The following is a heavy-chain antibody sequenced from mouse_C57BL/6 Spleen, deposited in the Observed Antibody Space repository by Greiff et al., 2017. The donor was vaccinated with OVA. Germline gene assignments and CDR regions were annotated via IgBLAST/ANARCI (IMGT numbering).Heavy chain of an antibody. D-gene: IGHD1-1*01. CDR2: IDPENGDT. V-gene: IGHV14-4*01. CDR1: GFNIKDDY. CDR3: TTRPPYGSSYWFAY. Sequence: VQLQQSGAELVRPGASVKLSCTASGFNIKDDYMHWVKQRPEQGLEWIGWIDPENGDTEYASKFQGKATITADTSSNTAYLQLSSLTSEDTAVYYCTTRPPYGSSYWFAYWGQGTLVTVSA. J-gene: IGHJ3*01.